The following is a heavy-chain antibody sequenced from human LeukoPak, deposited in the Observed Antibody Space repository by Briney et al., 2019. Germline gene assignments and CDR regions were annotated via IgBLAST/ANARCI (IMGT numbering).Heavy chain of an antibody. Sequence: SETLSLTCAVYIDSFSNYHWNWIRQTPAKGMEWIGEINHSGSTNYNPSLKSRVTISVDTSKNQFSLKLRTVTAADTAVYYCARDIVVVTAMGTGNWFDPWGQGTLVTVSS. CDR1: IDSFSNYH. CDR3: ARDIVVVTAMGTGNWFDP. CDR2: INHSGST. V-gene: IGHV4-34*01. D-gene: IGHD2-21*02. J-gene: IGHJ5*02.